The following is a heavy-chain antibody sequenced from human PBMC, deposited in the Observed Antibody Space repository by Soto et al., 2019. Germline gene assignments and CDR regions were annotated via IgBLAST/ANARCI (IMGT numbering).Heavy chain of an antibody. V-gene: IGHV1-3*01. CDR2: INGGDGST. J-gene: IGHJ4*02. CDR3: ATGPRREY. CDR1: GYTFTSYA. Sequence: QVLLVQSGAEVKKPGVSVNVSCKASGYTFTSYAIHWVRLAPGQRPEWMGWINGGDGSTKYSPKFQGRVTITRDTSANIAYRELSSLRSEDTAVYYCATGPRREYWGQGSLVTVSS.